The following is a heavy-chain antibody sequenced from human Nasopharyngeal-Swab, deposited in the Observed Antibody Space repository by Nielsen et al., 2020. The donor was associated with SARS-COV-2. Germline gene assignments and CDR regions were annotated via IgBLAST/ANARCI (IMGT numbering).Heavy chain of an antibody. D-gene: IGHD3-10*01. CDR1: GYTFINHD. V-gene: IGHV1-8*01. CDR2: MTPNSGNT. CDR3: ARGGSSLGANLEDP. J-gene: IGHJ5*02. Sequence: ASVKVSCKASGYTFINHDINWVRQSTGQGLEWMGWMTPNSGNTGYAQKFQGRVTMTRNTSTRTAYLELRSLRSEDTAVYYCARGGSSLGANLEDPWGQGTLVIVPS.